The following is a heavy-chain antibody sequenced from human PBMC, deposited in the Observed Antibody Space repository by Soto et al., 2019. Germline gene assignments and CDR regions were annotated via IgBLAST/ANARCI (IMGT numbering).Heavy chain of an antibody. CDR1: GFTFSRYW. D-gene: IGHD3-22*01. CDR2: IEEDGGEK. CDR3: ARAGDYYDSSGYQRY. V-gene: IGHV3-7*01. J-gene: IGHJ4*02. Sequence: GGSLRLSCAASGFTFSRYWMSWVRQAPGKGLEWVANIEEDGGEKHYVGSVKGRFTISRDNSKNTLYLQMNSLRAEDTAVYYCARAGDYYDSSGYQRYWGQGTLVTVSS.